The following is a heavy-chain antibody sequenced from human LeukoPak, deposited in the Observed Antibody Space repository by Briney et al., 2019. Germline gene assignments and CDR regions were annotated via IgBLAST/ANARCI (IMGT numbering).Heavy chain of an antibody. CDR1: GGSISSSSYY. CDR3: ARDRLDSTGGMFDY. CDR2: IYYSGST. D-gene: IGHD3-22*01. Sequence: PSETLSLTCTVSGGSISSSSYYWGWIRQPPGKGLEWIGSIYYSGSTYYNPSLKSRVTISVDTSKNQFSLKLSSVTAADTAVYYCARDRLDSTGGMFDYWGQGTLVTVSS. J-gene: IGHJ4*02. V-gene: IGHV4-39*07.